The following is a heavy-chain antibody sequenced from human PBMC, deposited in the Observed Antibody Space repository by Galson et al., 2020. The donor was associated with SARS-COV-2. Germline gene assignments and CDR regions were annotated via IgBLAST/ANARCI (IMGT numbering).Heavy chain of an antibody. Sequence: SETLSLTCIVSGGSIRSGGYYWGWIRQPPGKGLEWIGGVYYSGSTYYNPSLQSRVTISVDTSKNQFSLMVRSVTAADTALYYCARQGVDIEATGSYYFDYCGQGTLVTVSS. CDR1: GGSIRSGGYY. J-gene: IGHJ4*01. CDR2: VYYSGST. V-gene: IGHV4-39*01. CDR3: ARQGVDIEATGSYYFDY. D-gene: IGHD5-12*01.